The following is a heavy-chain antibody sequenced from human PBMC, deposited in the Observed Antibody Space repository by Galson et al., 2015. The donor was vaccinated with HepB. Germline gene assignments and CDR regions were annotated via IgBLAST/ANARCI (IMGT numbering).Heavy chain of an antibody. CDR1: GGTFSSYA. CDR2: IIPILGIA. J-gene: IGHJ6*03. CDR3: ARSPVAPYYYYMDV. Sequence: SVKVSCKASGGTFSSYAISWVRQAPGQGLEWMGGIIPILGIANYAQKFQGRVTIAADKSTSTAYMELSSLRSEDTAVYYCARSPVAPYYYYMDVWGKGTTVTVSS. D-gene: IGHD2-21*01. V-gene: IGHV1-69*10.